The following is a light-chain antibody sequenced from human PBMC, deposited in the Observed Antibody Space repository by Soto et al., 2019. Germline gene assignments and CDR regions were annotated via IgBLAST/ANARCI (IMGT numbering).Light chain of an antibody. CDR3: QQYGNSRGT. CDR1: QSVSTSY. Sequence: DIVLTQSPGTLSLSPGDRATLSCRASQSVSTSYLAWYQHKPGQAPRLLIYGASSRATGIPDRFSGSGSGTDFTLTISGLEPEDFAVYYCQQYGNSRGTFGQGTKVDIK. J-gene: IGKJ1*01. CDR2: GAS. V-gene: IGKV3-20*01.